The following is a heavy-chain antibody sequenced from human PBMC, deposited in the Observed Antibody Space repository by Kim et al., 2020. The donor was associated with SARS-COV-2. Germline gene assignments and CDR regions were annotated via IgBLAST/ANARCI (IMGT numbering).Heavy chain of an antibody. D-gene: IGHD6-19*01. Sequence: GGSLRLSCAASGFTFSSYGMHWVRQAPGKGLEWVAVIWYDGSNKYYADSVKGRFTISRDNSKNTLYLQMNSLRAEDTAVYYCARERGIASLAVADSNFDYWGQGTLVTVSS. V-gene: IGHV3-33*01. CDR1: GFTFSSYG. CDR2: IWYDGSNK. CDR3: ARERGIASLAVADSNFDY. J-gene: IGHJ4*02.